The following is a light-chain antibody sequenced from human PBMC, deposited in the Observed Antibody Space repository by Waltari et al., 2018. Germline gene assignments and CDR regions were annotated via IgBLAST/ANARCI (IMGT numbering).Light chain of an antibody. V-gene: IGLV1-44*01. CDR3: ASWDGGLNGVV. J-gene: IGLJ3*02. Sequence: QSVLTQPPSASGTPGQRVTISCSGSSSNIGLETVTWYQQFPGAAPKLLIHTTDQRPSGVPDRFSGSKSGTSASLAISGLQSEDEADYFCASWDGGLNGVVFGGGTKLTVL. CDR2: TTD. CDR1: SSNIGLET.